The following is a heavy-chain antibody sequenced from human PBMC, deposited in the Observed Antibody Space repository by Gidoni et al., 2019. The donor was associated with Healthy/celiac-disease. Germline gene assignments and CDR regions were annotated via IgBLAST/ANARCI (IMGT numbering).Heavy chain of an antibody. V-gene: IGHV4-39*01. J-gene: IGHJ4*02. CDR1: GGSISSSSYY. Sequence: QLQLQESGPGLVKPSETLSLTCTVSGGSISSSSYYWGWIRQPPGKGLEWIGSIYYSGSTYYNPSLKSRVTISVDTSKNQFSLKLSSVTAADTAVYYCARLSARGLRFLGWGQGTLVTVSS. CDR3: ARLSARGLRFLG. D-gene: IGHD3-3*01. CDR2: IYYSGST.